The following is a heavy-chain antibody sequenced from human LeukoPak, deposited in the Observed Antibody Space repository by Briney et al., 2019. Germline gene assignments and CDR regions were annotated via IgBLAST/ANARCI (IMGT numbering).Heavy chain of an antibody. J-gene: IGHJ4*02. Sequence: PGGSLRLSCAASGFTFSDYYMSWIRQAPGKGLEWVSYISSSGSTIYYADSVKGRFTISRDNAKNSLYLQMNSLRAEDTAVYYCARDLQSGYDLADYWGQGTLVTVSS. V-gene: IGHV3-11*04. CDR2: ISSSGSTI. D-gene: IGHD5-12*01. CDR3: ARDLQSGYDLADY. CDR1: GFTFSDYY.